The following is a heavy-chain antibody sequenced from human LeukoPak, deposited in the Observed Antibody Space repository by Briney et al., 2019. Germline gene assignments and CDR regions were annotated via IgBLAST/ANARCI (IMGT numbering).Heavy chain of an antibody. CDR2: IYYSGST. CDR1: GGSISSYY. Sequence: SETLSLTCTVSGGSISSYYWSWIRQPPGRGLEWIGYIYYSGSTNYNPSLKSRVTISVDTSKNQFSLKLSSVTAADTAVYYCARGLFYDSSGYLAYWGQGTLVTVSS. D-gene: IGHD3-22*01. V-gene: IGHV4-59*01. CDR3: ARGLFYDSSGYLAY. J-gene: IGHJ4*02.